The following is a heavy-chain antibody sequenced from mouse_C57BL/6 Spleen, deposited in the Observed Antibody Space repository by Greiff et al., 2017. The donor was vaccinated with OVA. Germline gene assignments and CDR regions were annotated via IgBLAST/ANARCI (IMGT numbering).Heavy chain of an antibody. V-gene: IGHV1-82*01. CDR3: ARSPPYYYVDY. Sequence: QVQLQQSGPELVKPGASVKISCKASGYAFSSSWMNWVKQRPGKGLEWIGRIYPGDGDTNYNGKFKGKATLTADKSSSTAYMQLSSLTSEDSAVYFCARSPPYYYVDYWGQGTTLTVSS. CDR2: IYPGDGDT. J-gene: IGHJ2*01. CDR1: GYAFSSSW. D-gene: IGHD1-1*01.